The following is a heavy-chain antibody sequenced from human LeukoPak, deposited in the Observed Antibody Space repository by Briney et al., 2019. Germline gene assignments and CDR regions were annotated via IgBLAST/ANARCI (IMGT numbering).Heavy chain of an antibody. CDR1: GYTFRSYY. CDR3: ARAVTGRGCIDF. CDR2: INPDGSSP. J-gene: IGHJ4*02. Sequence: GGSLRLSCTASGYTFRSYYMHWVRQVPGKGPVWVSRINPDGSSPIFADSVKGRFTISRDNAKDTLYLQMSSLRADDTALYYCARAVTGRGCIDFWGQGTLVTVSS. D-gene: IGHD6-19*01. V-gene: IGHV3-74*01.